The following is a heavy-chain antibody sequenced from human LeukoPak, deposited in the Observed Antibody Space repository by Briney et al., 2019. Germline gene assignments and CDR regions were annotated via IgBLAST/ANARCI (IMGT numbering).Heavy chain of an antibody. CDR1: GYSLTTYY. Sequence: GASVKVSCKASGYSLTTYYMHWVRQAPGQGLEWMGIINPSGGSTSYAQKFQGRVTMTRDTSTSTVYMELSSLRSEDTAVYYCARVGSGWYEFDYWGQGTLVTVSS. D-gene: IGHD6-19*01. J-gene: IGHJ4*02. CDR2: INPSGGST. V-gene: IGHV1-46*01. CDR3: ARVGSGWYEFDY.